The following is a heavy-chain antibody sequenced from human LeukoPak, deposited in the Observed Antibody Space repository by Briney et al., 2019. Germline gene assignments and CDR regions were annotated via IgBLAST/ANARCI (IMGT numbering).Heavy chain of an antibody. J-gene: IGHJ3*02. CDR2: IGTAGDR. CDR3: ARVGLGAVHDAFDI. D-gene: IGHD1-26*01. CDR1: GFTLSNYD. Sequence: PGGSLRLSCAASGFTLSNYDMHWVRQTTGKGLEWVSGIGTAGDRYYSASVKGRFTISREIAKSSLYLQMNSLRAEDTAVYYCARVGLGAVHDAFDIWGQGTTVTVSS. V-gene: IGHV3-13*04.